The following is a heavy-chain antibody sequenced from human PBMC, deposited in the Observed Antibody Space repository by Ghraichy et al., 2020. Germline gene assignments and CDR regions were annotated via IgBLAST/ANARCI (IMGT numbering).Heavy chain of an antibody. Sequence: SETLSLTCAVYGGSFSGYYCTWIRQPPGKGLEWIGEIYHSGSTNYNPSLKSRVTISVDTSKNLCSLRLSSVTAADTALYHCERGNGGSKTYWGQGNLVTVSS. CDR3: ERGNGGSKTY. CDR2: IYHSGST. J-gene: IGHJ4*02. D-gene: IGHD7-27*01. V-gene: IGHV4-34*01. CDR1: GGSFSGYY.